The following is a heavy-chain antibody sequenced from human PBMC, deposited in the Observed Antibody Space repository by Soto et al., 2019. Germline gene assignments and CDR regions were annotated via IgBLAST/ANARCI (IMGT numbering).Heavy chain of an antibody. CDR3: AKDPYSGSWFFSFDY. J-gene: IGHJ4*02. V-gene: IGHV3-23*01. Sequence: GGSLRLSCAASGFTFSSYAMSWVRQAPGKGLEWVSAISGSGGSTYYADSVRGRFTISRDNSKNTLYLQMNSLRAEDTAVYYCAKDPYSGSWFFSFDYRGQGSLVTGSS. CDR1: GFTFSSYA. CDR2: ISGSGGST. D-gene: IGHD6-13*01.